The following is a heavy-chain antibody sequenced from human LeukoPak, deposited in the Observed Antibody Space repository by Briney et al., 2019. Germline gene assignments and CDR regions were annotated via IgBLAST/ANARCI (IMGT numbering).Heavy chain of an antibody. CDR3: ARGKDDYGDYGSFDY. CDR2: IYYSGST. Sequence: PSETLSLTCTVSGGSISSYYWSWIRQPPEKGLEWIGYIYYSGSTNYNPSLKSRVTISVDTSKNQFSLKLSSVTAADTAVYYCARGKDDYGDYGSFDYWGQGTLVTVSS. D-gene: IGHD4-17*01. V-gene: IGHV4-59*01. CDR1: GGSISSYY. J-gene: IGHJ4*02.